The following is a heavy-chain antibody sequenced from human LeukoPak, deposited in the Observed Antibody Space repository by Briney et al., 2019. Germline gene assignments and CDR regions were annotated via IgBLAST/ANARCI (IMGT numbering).Heavy chain of an antibody. CDR3: ARERPLWFGGYGHFDY. Sequence: PGGSLRLSCAASGFTFSSYGMHWVRQAPGKGLEGVAVISYDGSNKYYADSVKGRFTISRDNSKNTLYLQMNSLRAEDTAVYYCARERPLWFGGYGHFDYWGQGTLVTVSS. J-gene: IGHJ4*02. CDR2: ISYDGSNK. V-gene: IGHV3-30*03. CDR1: GFTFSSYG. D-gene: IGHD3-10*01.